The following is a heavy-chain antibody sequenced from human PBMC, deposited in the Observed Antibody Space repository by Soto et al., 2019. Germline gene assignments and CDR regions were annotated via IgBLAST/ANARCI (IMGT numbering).Heavy chain of an antibody. CDR2: IIPIFGTA. V-gene: IGHV1-69*13. Sequence: VKASCNASGGNFSSYAISWVREAPGQGLEWMGGIIPIFGTANYAQKFQGRVTITADKSTSTAYMKLSSLRSEDTAVDYCARDLEGHYDSSGRFDYWGQGTLVTVSS. CDR1: GGNFSSYA. J-gene: IGHJ4*02. CDR3: ARDLEGHYDSSGRFDY. D-gene: IGHD3-22*01.